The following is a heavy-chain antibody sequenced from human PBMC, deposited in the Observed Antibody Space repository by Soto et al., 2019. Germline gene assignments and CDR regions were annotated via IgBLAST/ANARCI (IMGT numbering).Heavy chain of an antibody. CDR3: ARESRFLEWLSLNWFDP. CDR1: GFTFSDYY. CDR2: ITNSGSTI. V-gene: IGHV3-11*04. D-gene: IGHD3-3*01. Sequence: PGGSLRLSCAASGFTFSDYYMSWIRQAPGKGLEWVSYITNSGSTIYYADSVKGRFTISRDNAKNSLYLQMNSLRDEDTAVYYCARESRFLEWLSLNWFDPWGQGTLVTVSS. J-gene: IGHJ5*02.